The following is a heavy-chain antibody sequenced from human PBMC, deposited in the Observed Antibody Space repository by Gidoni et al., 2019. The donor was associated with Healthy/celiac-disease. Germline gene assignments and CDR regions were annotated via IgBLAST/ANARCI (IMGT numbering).Heavy chain of an antibody. V-gene: IGHV4-34*01. Sequence: QVQLQQWGAGLLKPSETLSLTCAVYGGSFSGYSWSWIRQPPGKGLEWIGEINHSGSTNYNPSLKSRVTISVDTSKNQFSLKLSSVTAADTAVYYCARGLPPHCSSTSCYPLVRFDPWGQGTLVTVSS. CDR1: GGSFSGYS. J-gene: IGHJ5*02. D-gene: IGHD2-2*01. CDR2: INHSGST. CDR3: ARGLPPHCSSTSCYPLVRFDP.